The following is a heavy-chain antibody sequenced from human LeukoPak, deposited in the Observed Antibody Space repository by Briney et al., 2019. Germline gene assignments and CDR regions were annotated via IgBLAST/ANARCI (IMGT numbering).Heavy chain of an antibody. CDR1: GFTFSSYE. Sequence: RSGGSLRLSCAASGFTFSSYEMNWVRQAPGKRLQWVSDISSSGTTIYYADSVKGRFTISRDNAKNSLYLQMSSLRAEDTAVYYCARKYCSTTSCLFDNWGQGTLVTVSS. CDR2: ISSSGTTI. CDR3: ARKYCSTTSCLFDN. V-gene: IGHV3-48*03. D-gene: IGHD2-2*01. J-gene: IGHJ4*02.